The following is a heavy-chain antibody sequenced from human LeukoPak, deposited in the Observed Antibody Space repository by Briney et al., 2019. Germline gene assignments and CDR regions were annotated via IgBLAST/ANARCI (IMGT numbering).Heavy chain of an antibody. Sequence: GGSLRLSCAASGFTFSSYAMHWVRQAPGKGLGWVAVISYDGSNKYYADSVKGRFTISRDNSKNTLYLQMNSLRAEDTAVYYCARDKGVAASGGWFDPWGQGTLVTVSS. CDR2: ISYDGSNK. D-gene: IGHD6-13*01. J-gene: IGHJ5*02. V-gene: IGHV3-30-3*01. CDR1: GFTFSSYA. CDR3: ARDKGVAASGGWFDP.